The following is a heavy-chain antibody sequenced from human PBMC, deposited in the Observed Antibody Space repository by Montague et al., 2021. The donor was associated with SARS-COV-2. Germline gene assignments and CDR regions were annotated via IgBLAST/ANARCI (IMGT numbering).Heavy chain of an antibody. Sequence: SETLSLTCTVSGGSISSSSYYWVWMRQPPGKGLDWIGSIYYSGSTYYTPTRKSRVTISVYTSKNQFSLKLSSVTAADTAVYDCARYGSLRFEILLGPLPYYYGMDVWGQGTTVTVSS. V-gene: IGHV4-39*07. J-gene: IGHJ6*02. CDR3: ARYGSLRFEILLGPLPYYYGMDV. D-gene: IGHD3-9*01. CDR1: GGSISSSSYY. CDR2: IYYSGST.